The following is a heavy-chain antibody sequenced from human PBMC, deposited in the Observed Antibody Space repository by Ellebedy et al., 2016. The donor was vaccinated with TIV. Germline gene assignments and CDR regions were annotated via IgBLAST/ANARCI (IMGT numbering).Heavy chain of an antibody. CDR2: IKTDGSET. CDR1: GFSFSNFW. D-gene: IGHD3-3*01. CDR3: VGFGVFNL. Sequence: GESLKISCAAWGFSFSNFWMSWVRQAPGKGLEWVAHIKTDGSETYYVDSVKGRFTISRENAKNALFLQMDGMRADDSAVYYCVGFGVFNLWGQGAPVTVSS. V-gene: IGHV3-7*01. J-gene: IGHJ5*02.